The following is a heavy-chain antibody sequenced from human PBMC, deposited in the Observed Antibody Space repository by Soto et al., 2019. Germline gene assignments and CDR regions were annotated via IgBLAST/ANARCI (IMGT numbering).Heavy chain of an antibody. Sequence: SETLSLTSAAYGGSVNRYYWNWIRQPPGKGLEWIGEINHTGGTHDNPSLKSRVTMSVDTSKNQFSLRLSSVTAADTAIYYCATRITVFGLLIPPFDPWGQGTQVTVSS. CDR3: ATRITVFGLLIPPFDP. CDR2: INHTGGT. J-gene: IGHJ5*02. D-gene: IGHD3-3*01. CDR1: GGSVNRYY. V-gene: IGHV4-34*01.